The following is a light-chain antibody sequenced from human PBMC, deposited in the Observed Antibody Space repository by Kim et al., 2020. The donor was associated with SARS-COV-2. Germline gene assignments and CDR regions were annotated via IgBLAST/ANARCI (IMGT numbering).Light chain of an antibody. Sequence: EIVLTQSPATLSLSPGERATLSCRASQSVTSSLAWYQQKPGQAPRLLIYDASNRATGIPARISGSGSGKDFTLTISSLEPEDFAIYYCQQRSNWPRTFGQGTKVDIK. CDR2: DAS. J-gene: IGKJ1*01. CDR1: QSVTSS. CDR3: QQRSNWPRT. V-gene: IGKV3-11*01.